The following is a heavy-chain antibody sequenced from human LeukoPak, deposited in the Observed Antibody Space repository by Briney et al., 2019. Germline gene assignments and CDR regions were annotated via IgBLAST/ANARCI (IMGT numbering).Heavy chain of an antibody. CDR2: IKQDGSEK. CDR3: AKRGAEVGATVAPGDY. J-gene: IGHJ4*02. CDR1: GFTFSSYW. Sequence: GGSLRLSCAASGFTFSSYWMSWVRQAPGKGLEWVANIKQDGSEKYYVDSVKGRFTISGDNSKNTLYLQMNSLRAEDTAVYYCAKRGAEVGATVAPGDYWGQGTLVTVSS. V-gene: IGHV3-7*03. D-gene: IGHD1-26*01.